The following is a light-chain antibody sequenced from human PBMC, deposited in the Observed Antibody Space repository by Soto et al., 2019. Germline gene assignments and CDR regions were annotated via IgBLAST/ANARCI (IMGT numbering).Light chain of an antibody. V-gene: IGKV3-20*01. J-gene: IGKJ1*01. Sequence: DIVLTQSPGTLSLSPGERATLSCRASQSVSSNFLAWYQQKPGQAPRLLIYGASSRATGIPDRFSGSGSGTDFTLTINRLEPADFAVYYCQYYGSSSTFGQGTKVDI. CDR2: GAS. CDR3: QYYGSSST. CDR1: QSVSSNF.